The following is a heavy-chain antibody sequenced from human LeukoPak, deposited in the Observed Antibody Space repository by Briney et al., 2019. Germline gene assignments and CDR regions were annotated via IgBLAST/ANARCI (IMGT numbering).Heavy chain of an antibody. V-gene: IGHV1-69*04. CDR2: IIPNLGTT. D-gene: IGHD3-22*01. CDR1: GGTSNSHA. CDR3: ATTNDGGGYQWGDFFDF. J-gene: IGHJ4*02. Sequence: SVKVSCKASGGTSNSHAISWVRQAPGQGLEWMGRIIPNLGTTNRAQNFQDRVTLTADKSTNTAYTELTSLTSDDTAVYYCATTNDGGGYQWGDFFDFWGQGTLVTVSS.